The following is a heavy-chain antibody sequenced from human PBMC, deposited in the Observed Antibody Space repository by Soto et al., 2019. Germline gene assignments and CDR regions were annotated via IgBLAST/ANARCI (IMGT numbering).Heavy chain of an antibody. Sequence: EVQLLESGGGLVQPGGSLRLSCAASGFTFSSYAMSWVRQAPGKGLEWVSAISGSGGSTYYADSVKGRFTISRDNSKNTRYLQMNSLRAEDTAVYYCAKLYCSSTSCYRGDYYYYYMDVWGKGTTVTVSS. CDR1: GFTFSSYA. J-gene: IGHJ6*03. CDR3: AKLYCSSTSCYRGDYYYYYMDV. V-gene: IGHV3-23*01. D-gene: IGHD2-2*01. CDR2: ISGSGGST.